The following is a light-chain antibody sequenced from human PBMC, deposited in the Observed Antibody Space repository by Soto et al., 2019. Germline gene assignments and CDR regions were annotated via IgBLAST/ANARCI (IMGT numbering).Light chain of an antibody. Sequence: QLRQCPSSLSSSVLEKVTISCRTGQSVGIYLNWYQQKPGQAPKVLIYGAFTRHSGVPSRFSGSGAGTDFTLTISSLQPEDSATYYCQQGYRTWTFGQGTKVDIK. CDR3: QQGYRTWT. V-gene: IGKV1-39*01. CDR1: QSVGIY. CDR2: GAF. J-gene: IGKJ1*01.